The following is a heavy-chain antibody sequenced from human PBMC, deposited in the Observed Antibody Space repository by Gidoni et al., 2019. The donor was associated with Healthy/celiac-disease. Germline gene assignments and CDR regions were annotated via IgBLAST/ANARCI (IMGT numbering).Heavy chain of an antibody. CDR2: INHSGST. J-gene: IGHJ6*02. D-gene: IGHD5-18*01. CDR3: ARGRIQPLYYYGMDV. CDR1: GGSFSGYY. Sequence: QVQLQQWGAGLLKPSETLSLTCAVYGGSFSGYYWSWIRQPPGKGLEWIGEINHSGSTNYNPSLKSRVTISVDTSKNQFSLKLSSVTAADTAVYYCARGRIQPLYYYGMDVWGQGTTVTVSS. V-gene: IGHV4-34*01.